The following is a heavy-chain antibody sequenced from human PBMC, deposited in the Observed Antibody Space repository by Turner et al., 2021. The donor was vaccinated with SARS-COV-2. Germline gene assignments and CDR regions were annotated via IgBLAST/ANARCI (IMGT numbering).Heavy chain of an antibody. CDR3: ARDGSGYYDSSGYFDH. J-gene: IGHJ4*02. D-gene: IGHD3-22*01. CDR1: GFTFSSYG. Sequence: QVQLVESGGGVVQPGRSLRLSCAASGFTFSSYGMNWVRQAPGKGLVWVAVIWYEGSNKYYADSVKGRFTISRDNSKNTLYLQMNSLRAEDTAVYYCARDGSGYYDSSGYFDHWGQGTLVTVSS. V-gene: IGHV3-33*01. CDR2: IWYEGSNK.